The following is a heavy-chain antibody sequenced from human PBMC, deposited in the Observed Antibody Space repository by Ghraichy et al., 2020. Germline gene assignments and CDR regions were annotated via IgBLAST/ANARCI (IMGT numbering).Heavy chain of an antibody. V-gene: IGHV4-39*07. CDR2: VYYTGST. Sequence: SETLSLTCTVSGGSISSISYYWSWIRQPPGKGLDWIGSVYYTGSTHYNPSLRSRVTISADTSKQQFSLKLSSVTAADTAVYYCARDLSRYDFWSGYYRADYYYYGMDVWGHGTTVIVSS. D-gene: IGHD3-3*01. CDR3: ARDLSRYDFWSGYYRADYYYYGMDV. J-gene: IGHJ6*02. CDR1: GGSISSISYY.